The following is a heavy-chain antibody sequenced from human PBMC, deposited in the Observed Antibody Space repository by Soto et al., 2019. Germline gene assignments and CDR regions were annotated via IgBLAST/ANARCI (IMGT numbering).Heavy chain of an antibody. CDR3: ARAGRYCSGGSCYGSGRFDP. Sequence: SETLSLTCTVSGGSISSGDYYWSWIRQPPGKSLNCIVYIYYTGSTYYIPSLKSRLTISVDTSKNQFSLKLNSVTAADTAVYYCARAGRYCSGGSCYGSGRFDPWGQGTLVTVSS. J-gene: IGHJ5*02. V-gene: IGHV4-30-4*01. CDR1: GGSISSGDYY. D-gene: IGHD2-15*01. CDR2: IYYTGST.